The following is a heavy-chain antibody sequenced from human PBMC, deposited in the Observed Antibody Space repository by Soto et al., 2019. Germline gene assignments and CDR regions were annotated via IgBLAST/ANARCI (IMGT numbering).Heavy chain of an antibody. CDR2: IDYNGVT. D-gene: IGHD2-15*01. CDR3: GKVLVGATGHTDSDS. Sequence: SETLSLTCTVSGGSIYRSGYYWGWIRQPPGRGLERIGNIDYNGVTYSNPSLKSRVTISRDTSKNQFSLKLTSVTAADTALYYCGKVLVGATGHTDSDSWGPGTLVTVSS. J-gene: IGHJ4*02. V-gene: IGHV4-39*01. CDR1: GGSIYRSGYY.